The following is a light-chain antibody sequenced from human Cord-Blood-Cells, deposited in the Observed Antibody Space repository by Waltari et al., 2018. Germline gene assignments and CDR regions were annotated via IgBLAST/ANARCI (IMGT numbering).Light chain of an antibody. CDR1: SSDVGSYNL. Sequence: QSALTQPASVSGSPGQSITISCTGTSSDVGSYNLVSWYQQHPGKAPKLMIYEGSKRPSGVSNRFSGSKSRNTASLTLSGLQAEDKADYYCCSYAGSSTWVFGGGTKLTVL. J-gene: IGLJ3*02. CDR3: CSYAGSSTWV. V-gene: IGLV2-23*01. CDR2: EGS.